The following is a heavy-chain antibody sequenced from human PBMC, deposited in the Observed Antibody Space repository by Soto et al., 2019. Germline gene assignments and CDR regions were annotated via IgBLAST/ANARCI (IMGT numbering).Heavy chain of an antibody. CDR2: IWYDASKQ. CDR1: GFSFSVYG. Sequence: GGSLRLSCEASGFSFSVYGMHWVRQAPGKGLEWVAVIWYDASKQFYAGSVEGRFTISRDNSKATLYLQMNSLRAEDTAVYYCAAWAEGATEVHWGQGTLVTVSS. D-gene: IGHD2-15*01. J-gene: IGHJ4*02. V-gene: IGHV3-33*01. CDR3: AAWAEGATEVH.